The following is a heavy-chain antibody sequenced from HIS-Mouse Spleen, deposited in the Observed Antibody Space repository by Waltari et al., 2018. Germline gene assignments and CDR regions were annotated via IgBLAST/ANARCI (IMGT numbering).Heavy chain of an antibody. V-gene: IGHV3-9*01. CDR1: GFTFDDYA. Sequence: EVQLVESGGGLVQPGRSLSLSCAASGFTFDDYAIHWVRQAPGKGLEWVSGISWNSGSIGYADSVKGRFTISRDNAKNSLYLQMNSLRAEDTALYYCAKDGRSLNYWGQGTLVTVSS. CDR3: AKDGRSLNY. J-gene: IGHJ4*02. CDR2: ISWNSGSI.